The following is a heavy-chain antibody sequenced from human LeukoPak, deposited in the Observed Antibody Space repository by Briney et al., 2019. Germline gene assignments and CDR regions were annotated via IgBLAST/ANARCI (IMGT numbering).Heavy chain of an antibody. CDR3: AKDILAAGLFFDY. J-gene: IGHJ4*02. D-gene: IGHD6-13*01. V-gene: IGHV3-11*01. CDR2: ISNKGSSSTT. Sequence: GGSLRLSCAASGFIFSDYYMGWVRQAPGKGLEWVSYISNKGSSSTTYYADSVKGRFTISRDDAQNSLYLQMNSLRADDTAVYYCAKDILAAGLFFDYWGQEILVTVSS. CDR1: GFIFSDYY.